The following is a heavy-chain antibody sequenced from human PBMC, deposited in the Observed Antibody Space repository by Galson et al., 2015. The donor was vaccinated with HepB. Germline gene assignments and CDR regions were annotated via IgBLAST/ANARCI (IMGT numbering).Heavy chain of an antibody. CDR3: ARSSSGRDY. D-gene: IGHD3-22*01. V-gene: IGHV3-66*01. J-gene: IGHJ4*02. CDR2: IYSGGST. Sequence: SLRLSCAASGFTVSSNHMSWVRQAPGKGLEWVSVIYSGGSTYYADSVKGRFTISGDNSKNTLYLQMNSLRAEDTAVYYCARSSSGRDYWGQGTLVTVSS. CDR1: GFTVSSNH.